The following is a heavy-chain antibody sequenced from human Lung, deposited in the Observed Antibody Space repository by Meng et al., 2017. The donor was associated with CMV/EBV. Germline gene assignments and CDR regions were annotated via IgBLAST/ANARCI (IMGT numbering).Heavy chain of an antibody. V-gene: IGHV3-30*12. CDR1: GFTFSNYG. CDR3: ARDADGSGFYPESARGYYYCGIDV. J-gene: IGHJ6*02. D-gene: IGHD6-25*01. Sequence: SCAASGFTFSNYGMHWVRQAPGKGLEWVAYISYDGSNKYYVDSVKGRFTISRDNSKNTLYLQMNSLRAEDTAVYYCARDADGSGFYPESARGYYYCGIDVWXQGTTVTVSS. CDR2: ISYDGSNK.